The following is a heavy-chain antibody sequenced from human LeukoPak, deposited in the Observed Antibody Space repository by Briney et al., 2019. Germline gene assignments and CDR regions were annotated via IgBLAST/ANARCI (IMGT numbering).Heavy chain of an antibody. CDR3: AREVVGAIPFDY. D-gene: IGHD1-26*01. Sequence: ASVKVPCKASGYTFTSYGISWVRQAPGQGLEWMGWISAYNGNTNYAQKLQGRVTMTTDTSTSTAYMELRSLRSDDTAVYYCAREVVGAIPFDYWGQGTLVTVSS. J-gene: IGHJ4*02. CDR1: GYTFTSYG. V-gene: IGHV1-18*01. CDR2: ISAYNGNT.